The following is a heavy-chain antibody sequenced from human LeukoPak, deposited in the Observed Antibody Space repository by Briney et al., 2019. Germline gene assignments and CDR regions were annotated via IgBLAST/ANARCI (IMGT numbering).Heavy chain of an antibody. CDR3: ARQTMDCSSTSCYPNWFDP. Sequence: PSETLSLTCAVSGYSISRGYYWGRIRQPPGKGLEWIGSIYHSGSTYYNPSLKSRVTISVDTSKNQFSLKLSSVTAADTAVYYCARQTMDCSSTSCYPNWFDPWGQGTLVTISS. D-gene: IGHD2-2*01. V-gene: IGHV4-38-2*01. CDR2: IYHSGST. CDR1: GYSISRGYY. J-gene: IGHJ5*02.